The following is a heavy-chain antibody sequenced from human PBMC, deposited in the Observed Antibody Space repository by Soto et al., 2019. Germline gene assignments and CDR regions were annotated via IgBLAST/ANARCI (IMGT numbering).Heavy chain of an antibody. CDR3: ARESEDLTSNFDY. V-gene: IGHV3-21*01. CDR1: GFTFTRYS. J-gene: IGHJ4*02. CDR2: ISSTTNYI. Sequence: PGGSLRLSCAASGFTFTRYSMNWVRQAPGKGLEWVSPISSTTNYIYYADSMKGRFTVSRDNAKNSVHLEMNSLSAEDTALYYCARESEDLTSNFDYWGQGTLVTVSS.